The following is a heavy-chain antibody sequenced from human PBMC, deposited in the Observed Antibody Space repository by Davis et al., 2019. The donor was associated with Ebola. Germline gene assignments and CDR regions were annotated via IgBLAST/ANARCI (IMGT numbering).Heavy chain of an antibody. CDR2: ISGSGGTT. V-gene: IGHV3-23*01. CDR1: GFTFSSYW. J-gene: IGHJ6*03. CDR3: AKIPYYYYYYMDV. Sequence: GESLKISCAASGFTFSSYWMTWVRQAPGKGLEWVSAISGSGGTTYYADSVKGRFTISRDNSKDTLYLQMNSLSAEDTAVYYCAKIPYYYYYYMDVWGKGTTVTVSS.